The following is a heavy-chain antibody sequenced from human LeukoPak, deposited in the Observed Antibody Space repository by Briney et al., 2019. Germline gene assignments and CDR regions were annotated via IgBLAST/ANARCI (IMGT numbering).Heavy chain of an antibody. V-gene: IGHV1-2*02. CDR3: VRAPASGPLDI. J-gene: IGHJ3*02. CDR2: TNSNSGAT. CDR1: GYTFTGYY. Sequence: ASVKVSCKASGYTFTGYYIHWLRQAHGQGLEWMGWTNSNSGATDYAQKFQGRVTMTRDTSISTTYMELTSLTSDDTAVYFCVRAPASGPLDIWGQGTMVTVSS. D-gene: IGHD1-14*01.